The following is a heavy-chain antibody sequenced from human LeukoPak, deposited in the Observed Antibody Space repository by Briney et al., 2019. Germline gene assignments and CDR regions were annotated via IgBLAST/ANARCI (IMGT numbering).Heavy chain of an antibody. V-gene: IGHV1-3*01. J-gene: IGHJ4*02. Sequence: ASVKVSCKASGYTFTKYAMHWVRQAPGQRLEWMGWINAGNGNTKYSQKFQGRVTITRDTSASTAYMELGSLRSEDTAVYYCARGSSGYPRYLDYWGQGSLVTVSS. CDR3: ARGSSGYPRYLDY. CDR1: GYTFTKYA. CDR2: INAGNGNT. D-gene: IGHD3-22*01.